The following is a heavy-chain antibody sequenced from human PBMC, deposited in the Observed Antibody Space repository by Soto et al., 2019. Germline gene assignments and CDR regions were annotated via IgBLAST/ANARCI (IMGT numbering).Heavy chain of an antibody. V-gene: IGHV4-38-2*01. D-gene: IGHD4-17*01. J-gene: IGHJ6*02. CDR1: GYSISSGYY. CDR2: IYHSGST. Sequence: PSETLSLTCAVSGYSISSGYYWGWIRQPPGKWLEWIGSIYHSGSTYYNPSLKSRVTISVDTSKNQFSLKLSSVTAADTAVYYCAYDYGGNWGYYGMDVWGQGTTVTVS. CDR3: AYDYGGNWGYYGMDV.